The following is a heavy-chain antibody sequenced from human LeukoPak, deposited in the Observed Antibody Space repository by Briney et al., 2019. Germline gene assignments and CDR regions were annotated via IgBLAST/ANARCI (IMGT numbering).Heavy chain of an antibody. V-gene: IGHV4-39*01. Sequence: SETLSLTCSVSGASISRNTYYWGWIRQSPGKGLEWIGTFYYTGSTYYNPSLKSRVTISVDTSKNQFSLKLSSVTAADTAVYYCARHDVSSVPAAYFEYWGQGTLVTVSS. J-gene: IGHJ4*02. D-gene: IGHD2-2*01. CDR3: ARHDVSSVPAAYFEY. CDR1: GASISRNTYY. CDR2: FYYTGST.